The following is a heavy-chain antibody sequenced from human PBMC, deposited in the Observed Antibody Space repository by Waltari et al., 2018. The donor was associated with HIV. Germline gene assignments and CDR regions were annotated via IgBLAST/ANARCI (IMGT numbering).Heavy chain of an antibody. CDR1: GLRFSTHG. CDR3: AKDYFVVVTAAGPFDP. D-gene: IGHD2-21*02. J-gene: IGHJ5*02. CDR2: ISYDGSNK. V-gene: IGHV3-30*18. Sequence: QVKLVESGGGVVQPGRSLRLPWAASGLRFSTHGIAWVRQAPGKGLEWVAVISYDGSNKYYADSVKGRFTISRDNSKNTLYLQMNSLRAEDTAVYYCAKDYFVVVTAAGPFDPWGQGTLVTVSS.